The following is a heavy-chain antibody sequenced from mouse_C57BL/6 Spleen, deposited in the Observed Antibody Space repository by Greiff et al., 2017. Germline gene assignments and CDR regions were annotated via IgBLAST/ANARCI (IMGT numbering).Heavy chain of an antibody. D-gene: IGHD2-1*01. J-gene: IGHJ1*03. V-gene: IGHV1-15*01. CDR1: GYTFTDYE. CDR3: TRTRIYYGNYWYFDV. Sequence: QVQLQQSGAELVRPGASVTLSCKASGYTFTDYEMHWVKQTPVHGLEWIGAIDPETGGTAYNQKFKGKAILTADKSSSTAYMELRSLTSEDSAVYYCTRTRIYYGNYWYFDVWGTGTTVTVSS. CDR2: IDPETGGT.